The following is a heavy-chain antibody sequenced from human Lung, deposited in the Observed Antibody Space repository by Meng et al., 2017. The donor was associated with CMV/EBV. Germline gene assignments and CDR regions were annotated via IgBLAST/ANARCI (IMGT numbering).Heavy chain of an antibody. V-gene: IGHV3-53*05. CDR2: IYSGGST. CDR1: GFTVSDNY. J-gene: IGHJ6*02. CDR3: AREREWFGSGGYFGMDV. D-gene: IGHD3-10*01. Sequence: SCPAPGFTVSDNYMSWVRQAPGKGLEWDSVIYSGGSTYYEDSVKGRFTISRDNSKNTLYLETDSLSAEDTAVYYCAREREWFGSGGYFGMDVWGQGTTVTVSS.